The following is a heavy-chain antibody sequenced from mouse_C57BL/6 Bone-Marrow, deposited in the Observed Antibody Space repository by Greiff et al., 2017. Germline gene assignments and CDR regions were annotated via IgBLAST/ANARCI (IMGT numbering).Heavy chain of an antibody. CDR3: TTYGNLYYFDY. V-gene: IGHV14-4*01. D-gene: IGHD2-10*02. CDR1: GFNIKDDY. Sequence: VQLQQSGAELVRPGASVKLSCTASGFNIKDDYMHWVKQRPEQGLEWIGWIDPENGDTEYASKFQGKATITADTSSYTAYLQLSSLTSEDTAVYYCTTYGNLYYFDYWGQGTTLTVSS. CDR2: IDPENGDT. J-gene: IGHJ2*01.